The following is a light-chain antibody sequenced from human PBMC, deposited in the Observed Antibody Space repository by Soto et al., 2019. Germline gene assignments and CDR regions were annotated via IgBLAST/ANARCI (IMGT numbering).Light chain of an antibody. J-gene: IGLJ1*01. CDR3: SSYAGSSNYV. CDR1: SSDVGGYNY. Sequence: QSVLTQPASVSGSPGQSITISCTGTSSDVGGYNYVCWYQQHPGKAPKLMISEVSKRPSGVSNRFSGSKSGNTASLTVSGLQAEDEADYYCSSYAGSSNYVFGTGTKVTVL. V-gene: IGLV2-14*01. CDR2: EVS.